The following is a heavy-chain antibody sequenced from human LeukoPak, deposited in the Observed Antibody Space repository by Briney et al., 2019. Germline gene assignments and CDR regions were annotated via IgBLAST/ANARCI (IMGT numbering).Heavy chain of an antibody. Sequence: GGSLRLSCAASGFTFSNYGMHWVRQAPGKGLEWVAVISYDGSNKYYADSVKGRFTISRDNSKNTLYLQMNSLRAEDTAVYYCAKDPPNLYYYYGMDVWGQGTTVTVSS. V-gene: IGHV3-30*18. CDR3: AKDPPNLYYYYGMDV. CDR2: ISYDGSNK. J-gene: IGHJ6*02. CDR1: GFTFSNYG.